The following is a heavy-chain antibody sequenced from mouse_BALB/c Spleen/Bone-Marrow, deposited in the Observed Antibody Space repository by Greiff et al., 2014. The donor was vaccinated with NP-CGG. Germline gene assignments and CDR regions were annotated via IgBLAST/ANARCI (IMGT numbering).Heavy chain of an antibody. V-gene: IGHV1S81*02. CDR3: ARTYFDY. Sequence: VKLVESGAELVKPGASVKLSCKASGYTFTSYWMHWVKQRPGQGLEWIGKINPSNGRTNYNEKFKSKATLTVDKSSSTAYMQLSSLTSEDSAVYYCARTYFDYWGQGTTLTVSS. J-gene: IGHJ2*01. CDR1: GYTFTSYW. CDR2: INPSNGRT.